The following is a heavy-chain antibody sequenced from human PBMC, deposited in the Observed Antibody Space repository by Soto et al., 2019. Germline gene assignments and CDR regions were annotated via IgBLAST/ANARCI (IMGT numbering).Heavy chain of an antibody. CDR1: GSISGYY. CDR2: IYYSGST. D-gene: IGHD3-10*01. V-gene: IGHV4-59*08. CDR3: GAMVRGVMRYDY. J-gene: IGHJ4*02. Sequence: PSETLSLTCTVSGSISGYYWSWIRQPPGKGLERIGYIYYSGSTNYNPSLKSRVTISIDTSKNQFSLKLSSVTAADTAVYYCGAMVRGVMRYDYWGRGTLVTVSS.